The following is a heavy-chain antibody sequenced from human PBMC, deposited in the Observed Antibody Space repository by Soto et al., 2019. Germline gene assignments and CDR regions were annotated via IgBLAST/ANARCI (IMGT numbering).Heavy chain of an antibody. V-gene: IGHV3-7*01. J-gene: IGHJ4*02. Sequence: EVQLVESGGGLVQRGGALRLSCEAAAFFFSDYWMTWVRQAPGKGLEWVANINQDGNERYYVDSVKGRLTISRDNAENSLYLQMNSLRPEDTAVYYCARGYYEADYWGQGTLVTVSS. CDR2: INQDGNER. D-gene: IGHD3-16*01. CDR1: AFFFSDYW. CDR3: ARGYYEADY.